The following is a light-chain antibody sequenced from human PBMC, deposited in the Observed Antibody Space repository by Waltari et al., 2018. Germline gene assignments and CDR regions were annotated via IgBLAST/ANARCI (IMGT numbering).Light chain of an antibody. Sequence: SFELTQTPSVSVSPGQTASITCSGDILAGKYVSGYQHKPGQSPVLVIYQDNLRPSGIPERFSGSNSGNTATLTISGTQAMDEADYYCAAWDNSTFVLFGGGTKVTVL. V-gene: IGLV3-1*01. CDR3: AAWDNSTFVL. CDR1: ILAGKY. J-gene: IGLJ2*01. CDR2: QDN.